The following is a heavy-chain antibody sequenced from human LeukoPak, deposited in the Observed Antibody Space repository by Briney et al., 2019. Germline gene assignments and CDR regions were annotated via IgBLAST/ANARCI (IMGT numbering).Heavy chain of an antibody. V-gene: IGHV4-4*07. CDR3: ARGLRAGAFDI. CDR1: GGSISSYY. D-gene: IGHD6-13*01. Sequence: SGTLSLTCTVSGGSISSYYWSWIRQPAGKGLEWIGRIYTSGSINYNPSLKSRVTMSVDTSKNQFSLKLSSVTAADTAVYYCARGLRAGAFDIWGQGTMVTVSS. J-gene: IGHJ3*02. CDR2: IYTSGSI.